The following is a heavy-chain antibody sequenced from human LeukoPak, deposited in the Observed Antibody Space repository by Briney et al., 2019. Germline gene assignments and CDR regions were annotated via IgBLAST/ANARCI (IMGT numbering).Heavy chain of an antibody. J-gene: IGHJ4*02. V-gene: IGHV3-21*01. D-gene: IGHD2-15*01. CDR1: GFTFSTYS. Sequence: GGSLRLSCAASGFTFSTYSMNWVRQAPGKGLEWVSSIGGSRSSIYYADSVKGRFTISRDNAKNSLYLQMNSLRTEDTAVYFCAREDRDAFDYWGQGTLVTVSS. CDR3: AREDRDAFDY. CDR2: IGGSRSSI.